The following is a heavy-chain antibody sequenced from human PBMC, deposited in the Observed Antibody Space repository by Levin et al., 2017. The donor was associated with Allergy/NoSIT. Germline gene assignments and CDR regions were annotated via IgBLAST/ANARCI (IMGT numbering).Heavy chain of an antibody. CDR3: ARERYDYIWGSYRYTGYFDY. CDR1: GFTFSSYW. Sequence: ETLSLTCAASGFTFSSYWMHWVRQAPGKGLVWVSRINSDGSSTSYADSVKGRFTISRDNAKNTLYLQMNSLRAEDTAVYYCARERYDYIWGSYRYTGYFDYWGQGTLVTVSS. J-gene: IGHJ4*02. V-gene: IGHV3-74*01. CDR2: INSDGSST. D-gene: IGHD3-16*02.